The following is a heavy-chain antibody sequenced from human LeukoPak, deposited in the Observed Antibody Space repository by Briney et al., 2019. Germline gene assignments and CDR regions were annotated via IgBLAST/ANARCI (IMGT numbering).Heavy chain of an antibody. D-gene: IGHD1-26*01. CDR2: INNNGDDT. J-gene: IGHJ4*02. CDR3: ARDPGRSPDY. V-gene: IGHV3-64*01. CDR1: GFTFSHYS. Sequence: GGSLTLSCAASGFTFSHYSMHWVRLAPGKGLEYVSAINNNGDDTYYTSSVKGRFTISRDNSKNTLYLQMGNLRAEDMAIYYCARDPGRSPDYWGQGTLVTVSS.